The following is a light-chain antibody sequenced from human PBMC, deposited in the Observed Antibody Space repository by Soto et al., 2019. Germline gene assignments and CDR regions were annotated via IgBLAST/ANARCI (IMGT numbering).Light chain of an antibody. CDR2: EIS. CDR1: QSLVHSDGNTY. CDR3: MQVTHLPDT. J-gene: IGKJ2*01. V-gene: IGKV2-24*01. Sequence: DIVLTQTPLFSPVTLGQPASISCRSSQSLVHSDGNTYLSWLQQRPGQPPRLLIYEISNRSFGVPDRISGSGAGTEFTLRISRVEAEDVGISYCMQVTHLPDTFGQGSKLEI.